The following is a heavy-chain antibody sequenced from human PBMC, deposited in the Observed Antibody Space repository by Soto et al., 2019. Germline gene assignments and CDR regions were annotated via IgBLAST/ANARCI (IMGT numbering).Heavy chain of an antibody. CDR1: GYTFTSYY. Sequence: ASVKVSCKAPGYTFTSYYMHWVRQAPGQGLEWMGIINPSGGSTSYAQKFQGRVTMTRDTSTSTVYMELSSLRSEDTAVYYCAREYCSSTSCYTGSYYYYGMDVWGQGTTVTVSS. V-gene: IGHV1-46*01. CDR3: AREYCSSTSCYTGSYYYYGMDV. D-gene: IGHD2-2*02. J-gene: IGHJ6*02. CDR2: INPSGGST.